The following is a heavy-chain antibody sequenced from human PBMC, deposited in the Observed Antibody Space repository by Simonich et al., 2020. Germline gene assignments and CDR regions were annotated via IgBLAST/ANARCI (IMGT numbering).Heavy chain of an antibody. CDR1: GGTFSSYA. J-gene: IGHJ6*03. CDR2: VLPYLAQA. V-gene: IGHV1-69*06. Sequence: QVQLVQSGAEVKKPGSSVKVSCKASGGTFSSYAISWVRQAHAQGLEEVVGVLPYLAQANYAQKFQGRVTITADKSTSTAYMELSSLRSEDTAVYYRARGGLADRRIVYYYYMDVWGKGTTVTVSS. D-gene: IGHD2-15*01. CDR3: ARGGLADRRIVYYYYMDV.